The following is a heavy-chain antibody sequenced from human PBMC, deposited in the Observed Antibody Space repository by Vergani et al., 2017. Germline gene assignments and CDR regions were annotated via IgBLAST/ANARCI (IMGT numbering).Heavy chain of an antibody. CDR3: ARTVTTYHYYYGMDV. Sequence: EVQLVQSGAEVKKPGESLKLSCKGSGYSFTSYWIGWVRQMPGKGLEWMGIIYPGDSDTRYSPSFQGQVTISADKSISTAYLQWSSLKASDTAMYYCARTVTTYHYYYGMDVWGQGTTVTVSS. CDR2: IYPGDSDT. V-gene: IGHV5-51*01. D-gene: IGHD4-17*01. J-gene: IGHJ6*02. CDR1: GYSFTSYW.